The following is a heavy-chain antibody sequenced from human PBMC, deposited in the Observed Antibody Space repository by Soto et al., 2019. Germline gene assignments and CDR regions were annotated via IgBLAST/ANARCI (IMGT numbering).Heavy chain of an antibody. J-gene: IGHJ4*02. D-gene: IGHD3-16*02. V-gene: IGHV4-31*02. CDR2: IYYSGST. Sequence: WIRQHPGKGLEWIGYIYYSGSTYYNPSLKSRVTISVDTSKNQFSLKLSSVTAADTAVYYCARVDDYIWGSYRVWGQGTLVTVSS. CDR3: ARVDDYIWGSYRV.